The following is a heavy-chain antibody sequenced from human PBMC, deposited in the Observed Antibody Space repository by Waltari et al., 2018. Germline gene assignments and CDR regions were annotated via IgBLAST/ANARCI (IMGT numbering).Heavy chain of an antibody. CDR3: ARVGYYYDSSGYYSPFDY. D-gene: IGHD3-22*01. CDR1: GFTFSSYE. CDR2: ISSSGSTI. V-gene: IGHV3-48*03. J-gene: IGHJ4*02. Sequence: EVQLVESGGGLVQPGGSLRLSCAASGFTFSSYEMNWVRQAPGKGLEWVSYISSSGSTIYYADSVKGRFTISRDNAKNSLYLQMNSLRAEDTAVYYCARVGYYYDSSGYYSPFDYWGQGTLVTVSS.